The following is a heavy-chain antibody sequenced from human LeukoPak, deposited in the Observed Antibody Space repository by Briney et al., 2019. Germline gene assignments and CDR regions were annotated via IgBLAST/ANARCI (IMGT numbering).Heavy chain of an antibody. CDR1: GGSISSGTYY. CDR2: FYTSGST. CDR3: ARAVTYGDYDY. Sequence: SETLSLTCTVSGGSISSGTYYWSWIRQPAGKGLEWIGRFYTSGSTNYNPSLKSRVTISVDTSKNQFSLKLSSVTAADTAVYYCARAVTYGDYDYWGQGTLVTVSS. D-gene: IGHD4-17*01. V-gene: IGHV4-61*02. J-gene: IGHJ4*02.